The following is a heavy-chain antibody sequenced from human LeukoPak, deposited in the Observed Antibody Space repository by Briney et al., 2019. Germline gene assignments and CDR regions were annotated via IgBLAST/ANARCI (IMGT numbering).Heavy chain of an antibody. CDR1: GFTFSSFE. CDR2: ISTSGTTI. CDR3: ARLDYSNYGAYYYYYMDV. D-gene: IGHD4-11*01. Sequence: PGGSLRLSCAASGFTFSSFEMTWVRQAPGKGLEWLSCISTSGTTIYYADSVKGRFTISRDNAKNSLYLQMNSLRAEDTAVYYCARLDYSNYGAYYYYYMDVWGKGTTVTVSS. V-gene: IGHV3-48*03. J-gene: IGHJ6*03.